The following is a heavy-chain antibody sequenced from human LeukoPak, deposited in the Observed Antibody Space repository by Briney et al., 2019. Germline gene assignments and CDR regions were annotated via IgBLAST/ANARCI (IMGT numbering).Heavy chain of an antibody. Sequence: PGRSLRLSCAASGFTFSSYAMHWVRQAPGKGLEWVAVISYDGSNKYYADSVKGRFTISRDNSKNTLYLQMNSLRAEDTAVYYCARERGFWSGYYPHDAFDIWGQGTMVTVSS. V-gene: IGHV3-30*04. J-gene: IGHJ3*02. CDR1: GFTFSSYA. D-gene: IGHD3-3*01. CDR2: ISYDGSNK. CDR3: ARERGFWSGYYPHDAFDI.